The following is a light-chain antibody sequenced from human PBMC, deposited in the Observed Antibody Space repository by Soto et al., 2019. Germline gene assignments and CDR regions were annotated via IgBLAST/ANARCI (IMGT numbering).Light chain of an antibody. J-gene: IGLJ2*01. CDR1: NVGSRS. CDR3: QVWEATGDQVV. V-gene: IGLV3-21*01. Sequence: SYELTQPPSVSVAPGETARISCRVNNVGSRSVHWYQQKPGQAPFLVIYYDSDRPSGIPERFSGSNSGNTATLIISRVEAGDEADYYCQVWEATGDQVVFGGGTKVTVL. CDR2: YDS.